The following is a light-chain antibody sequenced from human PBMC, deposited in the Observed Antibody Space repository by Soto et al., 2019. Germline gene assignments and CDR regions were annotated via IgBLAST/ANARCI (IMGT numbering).Light chain of an antibody. Sequence: EILLTQSPGTLSLSPGARGTRSCGASQGDRKNYLAWYKQKPGQAPRRLIYGASSRATGIPDRLSGSGSGTDFTLTISSMEPEDFAVYYCQQYGSSPTFGEGTKVDIK. CDR1: QGDRKNY. J-gene: IGKJ1*01. V-gene: IGKV3-20*01. CDR3: QQYGSSPT. CDR2: GAS.